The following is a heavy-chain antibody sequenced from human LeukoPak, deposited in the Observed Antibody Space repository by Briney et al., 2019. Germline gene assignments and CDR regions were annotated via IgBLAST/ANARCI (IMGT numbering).Heavy chain of an antibody. D-gene: IGHD2-2*01. V-gene: IGHV1-69*05. CDR3: ARVSARDCSSNSCWGWLDP. CDR1: GGSFSSYA. J-gene: IGHJ5*02. Sequence: SVKVSCKASGGSFSSYAILWVRQAPGQGLEWMGGINPVFNTPHYAPRFQGRVTITMDESTSTVYMELSSLKSEDTAVFYCARVSARDCSSNSCWGWLDPWGQGTLVTVSS. CDR2: INPVFNTP.